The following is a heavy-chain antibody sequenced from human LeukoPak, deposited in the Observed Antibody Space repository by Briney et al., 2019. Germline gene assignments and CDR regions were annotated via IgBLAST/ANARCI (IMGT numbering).Heavy chain of an antibody. CDR1: GYTFTGYD. D-gene: IGHD4-17*01. V-gene: IGHV1-2*02. J-gene: IGHJ4*02. CDR3: ARDQRTTLLFDY. CDR2: INPNSGGT. Sequence: ASVKVSCKASGYTFTGYDMHWVRQAPGHGLEWMGWINPNSGGTNYAQKFQGRVTMTRDTSISTAYMELSRLRSDDTAVYDCARDQRTTLLFDYWGQGTLVTVSS.